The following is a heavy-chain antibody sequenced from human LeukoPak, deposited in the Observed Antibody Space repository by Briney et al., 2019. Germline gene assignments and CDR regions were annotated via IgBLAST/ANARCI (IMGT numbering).Heavy chain of an antibody. Sequence: GGSLRLSCAASGFTFSSFWMSWVRQAPGKGLEWVANIKEDGSEKDYVDSVKGRFTISRDNAKNSLYLQMNSLRAEDTAIYYCARDWGAAGLWDYWGQGTLVTVSS. CDR2: IKEDGSEK. J-gene: IGHJ4*02. CDR1: GFTFSSFW. V-gene: IGHV3-7*05. CDR3: ARDWGAAGLWDY. D-gene: IGHD6-13*01.